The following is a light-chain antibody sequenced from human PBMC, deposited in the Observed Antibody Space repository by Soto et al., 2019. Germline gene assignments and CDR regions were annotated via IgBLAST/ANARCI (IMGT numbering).Light chain of an antibody. CDR2: KAS. CDR3: QQYNSYPRT. V-gene: IGKV1-5*03. J-gene: IGKJ1*01. Sequence: DIQVTQSPSTLSASVGDRVTITCLARQSISSWLACYQQKPGKAPKLLIYKASILESWVPSSFSSSESGTEFTLTISSLQPDDFATYSCQQYNSYPRTFGQGTKVEIK. CDR1: QSISSW.